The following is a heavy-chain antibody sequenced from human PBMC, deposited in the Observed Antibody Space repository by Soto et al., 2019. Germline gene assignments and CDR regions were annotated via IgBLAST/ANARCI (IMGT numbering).Heavy chain of an antibody. V-gene: IGHV3-33*07. D-gene: IGHD3-3*01. Sequence: PGGSLRLSCAASGFTFSSHGMYWVRKAPGKGLEWVAVIWYDGSEKYYADSVKGRFTISRDNSKNTLYLQMNSLRAEDTAVYYCVRWADDRAVDIWGQGTKVTVSS. J-gene: IGHJ3*02. CDR2: IWYDGSEK. CDR1: GFTFSSHG. CDR3: VRWADDRAVDI.